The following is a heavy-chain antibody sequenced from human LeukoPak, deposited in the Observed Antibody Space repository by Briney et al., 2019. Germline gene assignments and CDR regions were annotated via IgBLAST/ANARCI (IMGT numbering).Heavy chain of an antibody. J-gene: IGHJ6*03. CDR2: TNPNSGNT. Sequence: ASVKVSCKASGYTFTSYDINWVRQATGQGLEWMGWTNPNSGNTGYAQKFQGRVTITRNTSISTAYMELSSLRSEDTAVYYCARGRSYYDFWSGHYKPYYYMDVWGKGTTVTVSS. D-gene: IGHD3-3*01. CDR3: ARGRSYYDFWSGHYKPYYYMDV. CDR1: GYTFTSYD. V-gene: IGHV1-8*03.